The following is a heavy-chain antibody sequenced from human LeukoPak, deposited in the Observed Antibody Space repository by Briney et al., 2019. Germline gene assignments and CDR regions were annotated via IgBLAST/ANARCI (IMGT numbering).Heavy chain of an antibody. CDR1: GFTFSNYG. CDR2: IIPSGGTT. Sequence: GGSLRLSCTASGFTFSNYGMNGVRQSPGKGLEGVSGIIPSGGTTYYADSVKGRFTISRDNAKNSLYLQINRLRAEDTAVYYCARVGYDSSGYLGVLDYWGQGTLVTVSS. CDR3: ARVGYDSSGYLGVLDY. J-gene: IGHJ4*02. D-gene: IGHD3-22*01. V-gene: IGHV3-48*03.